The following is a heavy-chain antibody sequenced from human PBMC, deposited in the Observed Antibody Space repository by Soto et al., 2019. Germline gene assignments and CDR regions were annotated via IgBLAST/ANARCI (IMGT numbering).Heavy chain of an antibody. V-gene: IGHV4-59*01. D-gene: IGHD2-8*01. CDR2: IYYSGST. CDR1: GGSISSYY. Sequence: QVQLQESGPGLVKPSETLSLTCTVSGGSISSYYWSWIRQPPGKGLEWIGYIYYSGSTNYNPSLKSRVTISVDTSKNQFSLKLSSVTAADTAVYYCARLRTNGVSTPPKGYYYYYGMDVWGQGTTVTVSS. J-gene: IGHJ6*02. CDR3: ARLRTNGVSTPPKGYYYYYGMDV.